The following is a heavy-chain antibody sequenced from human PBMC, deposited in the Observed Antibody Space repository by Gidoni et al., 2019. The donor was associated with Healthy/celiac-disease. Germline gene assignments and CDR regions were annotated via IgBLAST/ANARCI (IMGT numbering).Heavy chain of an antibody. CDR1: GFTFSSYS. CDR2: ISSSSSYI. J-gene: IGHJ4*02. V-gene: IGHV3-21*01. D-gene: IGHD3-22*01. CDR3: ARGYYYDSSGYFDY. Sequence: EVQLVESGGGLVKPGGSLRLSCAASGFTFSSYSMNWVRQAPGKGLEWVSSISSSSSYIYYADSVKGRFTISRDNAKNSLYLQMNSLRAEDTAVYYCARGYYYDSSGYFDYWGQGTLVTVSS.